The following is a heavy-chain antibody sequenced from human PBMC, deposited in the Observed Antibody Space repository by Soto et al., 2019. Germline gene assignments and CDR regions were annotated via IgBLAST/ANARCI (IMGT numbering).Heavy chain of an antibody. CDR2: IHWNDDK. Sequence: SGPTLVNPTQTLPLTCSFSGFSLSVYGLRVIWFRQPPGETLEWLALIHWNDDKRYSPYLKSRLTITKDTSKNQVVLTLTNLDPLDTGTYFCAHTKDSSGFLTSWGQGILVTVSS. V-gene: IGHV2-5*01. CDR1: GFSLSVYGLR. CDR3: AHTKDSSGFLTS. J-gene: IGHJ5*02. D-gene: IGHD3-22*01.